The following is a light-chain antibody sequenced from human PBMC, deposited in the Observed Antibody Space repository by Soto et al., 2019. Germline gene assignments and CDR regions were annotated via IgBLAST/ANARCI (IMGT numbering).Light chain of an antibody. CDR1: QSVSSTY. CDR2: GAS. Sequence: EIVLTQSPGTLSLSPGERATLSCRASQSVSSTYLAWYQQKPGQPPRLLIFGASNRAAGTPDRFSGSGSGTDFTLTISRLEPEYFAVYYCQQYGASPIYTFGQGTKLEIK. CDR3: QQYGASPIYT. J-gene: IGKJ2*01. V-gene: IGKV3-20*01.